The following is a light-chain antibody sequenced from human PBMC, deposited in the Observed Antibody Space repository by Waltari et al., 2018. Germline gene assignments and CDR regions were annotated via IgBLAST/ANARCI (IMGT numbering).Light chain of an antibody. CDR1: QDISRW. V-gene: IGKV1-12*01. Sequence: TCRANQDISRWLAWYQQKPGKAPKFLIYAASNLQSGVPSRFSGTGSGTDFTLTISSLQPEDFATYYCQQTNSFPLTFGGGTKVEIK. J-gene: IGKJ4*01. CDR2: AAS. CDR3: QQTNSFPLT.